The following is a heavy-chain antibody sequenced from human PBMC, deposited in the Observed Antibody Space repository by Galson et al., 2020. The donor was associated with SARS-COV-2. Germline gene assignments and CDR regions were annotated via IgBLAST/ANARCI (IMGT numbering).Heavy chain of an antibody. Sequence: KMSGPTLVKPTQTLTLTCTFSGFSLSTSGVGVGWIRQPPGKDLEWLALIYWDDDKRYSPSLKSRLTITKDTSNNQVVLTMTNMDPVDTATYYCAHRHPVYYFDYWGQGTLVTVSS. CDR1: GFSLSTSGVG. CDR2: IYWDDDK. V-gene: IGHV2-5*02. CDR3: AHRHPVYYFDY. J-gene: IGHJ4*02.